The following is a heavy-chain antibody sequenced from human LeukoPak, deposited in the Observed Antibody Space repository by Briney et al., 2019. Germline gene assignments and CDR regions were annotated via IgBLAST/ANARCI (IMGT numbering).Heavy chain of an antibody. D-gene: IGHD2-2*01. CDR3: ARGKGYCSSTSCKGHFDY. CDR1: GFTFSSYS. J-gene: IGHJ4*02. CDR2: ISSSSSYI. Sequence: GGSLGLSCAASGFTFSSYSMNWVRQAPGKGLEWVSSISSSSSYIYYADSVKGRFTISRDNAKNSLYLQMNSLRAEDTAVYYCARGKGYCSSTSCKGHFDYWGQGTLVTVSS. V-gene: IGHV3-21*01.